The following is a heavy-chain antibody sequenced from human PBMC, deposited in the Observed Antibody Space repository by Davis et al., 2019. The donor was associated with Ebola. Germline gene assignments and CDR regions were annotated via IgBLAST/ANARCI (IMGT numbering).Heavy chain of an antibody. Sequence: PAGSLRLSCAASGFTFSAYAMEWVRQAPGKGLEWVSSISTTSSHIYYADSVRGRFTISRDNAKNSLSLQMNSLRAEDTAVYYCARFSGTVGKYYFDYWGQGALVTVSS. CDR2: ISTTSSHI. CDR3: ARFSGTVGKYYFDY. CDR1: GFTFSAYA. D-gene: IGHD1-7*01. J-gene: IGHJ4*02. V-gene: IGHV3-21*01.